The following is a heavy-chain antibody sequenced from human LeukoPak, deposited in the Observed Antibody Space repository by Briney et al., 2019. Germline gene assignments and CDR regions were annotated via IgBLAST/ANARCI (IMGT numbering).Heavy chain of an antibody. CDR2: INPNSGGT. D-gene: IGHD3-16*01. Sequence: ASVKVSCKASGHTFTSYYMHWVRQAPGQGLEWMGWINPNSGGTNYAQKFQGRVTMTRDTSISTAYMELSRLRSDDTAVYYCARGPLGRGDWFDPWGQGTLVTVSS. CDR3: ARGPLGRGDWFDP. V-gene: IGHV1-2*02. J-gene: IGHJ5*02. CDR1: GHTFTSYY.